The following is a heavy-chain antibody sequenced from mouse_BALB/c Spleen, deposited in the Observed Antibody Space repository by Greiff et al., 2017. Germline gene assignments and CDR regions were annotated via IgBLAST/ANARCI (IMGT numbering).Heavy chain of an antibody. CDR2: IWSDGST. CDR1: GFSLTSYG. D-gene: IGHD2-14*01. J-gene: IGHJ4*01. CDR3: ARQGTYYRYDGYAMDY. V-gene: IGHV2-6-2*01. Sequence: QVQLKESGPDLVAPSQSLSITCTVSGFSLTSYGVHWVRQPPGKGLEWLVVIWSDGSTTYNSALKSRLSISKDNSKSQVFLKMNSLQTDDTAMYYCARQGTYYRYDGYAMDYWGQGTSVTVSS.